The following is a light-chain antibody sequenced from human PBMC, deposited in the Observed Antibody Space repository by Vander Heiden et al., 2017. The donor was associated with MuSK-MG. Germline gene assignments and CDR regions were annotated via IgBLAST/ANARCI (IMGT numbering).Light chain of an antibody. V-gene: IGLV2-14*03. CDR1: SSYVGGYNY. CDR2: DVS. J-gene: IGLJ1*01. CDR3: SSYTSSSLYV. Sequence: QSALTQPASVSGSPGQSITISCTGTSSYVGGYNYVSWYQQHPGKAPKLMIYDVSNRPSGVSNRFSGSKSGNTASLTISGLQAGDEADYYCSSYTSSSLYVFGTGTKVTVL.